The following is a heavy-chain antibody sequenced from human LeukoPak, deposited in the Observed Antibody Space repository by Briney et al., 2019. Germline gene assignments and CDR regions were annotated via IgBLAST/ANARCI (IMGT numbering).Heavy chain of an antibody. CDR3: ARVGATSYY. J-gene: IGHJ4*02. D-gene: IGHD1-26*01. Sequence: GGSLRLSCAASGFTFSSHSMNWVRQAPGKGQEWVSYISSSSSTIYYADSVKGRFTISRDNAKNSLYLQMNSLRAEDTAVYYCARVGATSYYWGQGTLVTISS. CDR2: ISSSSSTI. V-gene: IGHV3-48*01. CDR1: GFTFSSHS.